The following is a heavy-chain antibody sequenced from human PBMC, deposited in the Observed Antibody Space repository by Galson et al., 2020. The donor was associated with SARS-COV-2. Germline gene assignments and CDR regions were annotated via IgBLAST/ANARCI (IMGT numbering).Heavy chain of an antibody. CDR2: NSAYNGNT. CDR3: TLGVLGELSLRY. Sequence: ASVKVSCKASGYTFTSYGISWVRQAPGQGLEGMGWNSAYNGNTNYAQKLQGRVTMTTDTSTSPAYMELRSLRSDDTAVYYCTLGVLGELSLRYWGQGTLVTVSS. D-gene: IGHD3-16*02. CDR1: GYTFTSYG. J-gene: IGHJ4*02. V-gene: IGHV1-18*01.